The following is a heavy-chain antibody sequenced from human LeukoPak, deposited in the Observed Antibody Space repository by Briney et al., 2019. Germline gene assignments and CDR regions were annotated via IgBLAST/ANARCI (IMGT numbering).Heavy chain of an antibody. V-gene: IGHV3-21*01. D-gene: IGHD2-2*01. Sequence: GGSLRLSCAASGFTFSSFDMNWVRQAPGKGLEWVSAISTSRRNIYYRDSVKGRFTISRDDAKNSLYLQMNSLRVEDTGVYYCARADCSGSTCYLRRSWFDPWGQGTLVTVSS. J-gene: IGHJ5*02. CDR1: GFTFSSFD. CDR2: ISTSRRNI. CDR3: ARADCSGSTCYLRRSWFDP.